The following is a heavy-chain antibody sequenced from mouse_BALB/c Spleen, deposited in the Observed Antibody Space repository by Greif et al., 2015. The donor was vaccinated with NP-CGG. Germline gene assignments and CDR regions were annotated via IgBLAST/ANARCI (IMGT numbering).Heavy chain of an antibody. CDR3: ARSGGYSPAY. V-gene: IGHV5-17*02. J-gene: IGHJ3*01. Sequence: EVKLVESGGGLVQPGGSRKLSCAASGFTFSSFGMHWVRQAPEKGLEWVAYISSGSSTIYYADTVKGRFTISRDNPKNTLFLQMTSLRSEDTAMYYCARSGGYSPAYWGQGTLVTVSA. CDR2: ISSGSSTI. CDR1: GFTFSSFG. D-gene: IGHD2-3*01.